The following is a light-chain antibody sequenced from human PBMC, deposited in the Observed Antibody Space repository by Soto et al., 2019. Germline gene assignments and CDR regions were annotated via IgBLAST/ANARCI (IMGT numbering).Light chain of an antibody. J-gene: IGLJ1*01. Sequence: QSVLTQPPSASGSLGQSVTISCTGTRSDVGGYKFVSWYQQHPGKAPRLIIYEVSKRPSGVPDRFSGSKSGNTASLTVSGLQSEDEADYHCSSSYAGSNVFVFGSGTKGTVL. V-gene: IGLV2-8*01. CDR2: EVS. CDR1: RSDVGGYKF. CDR3: SSSYAGSNVFV.